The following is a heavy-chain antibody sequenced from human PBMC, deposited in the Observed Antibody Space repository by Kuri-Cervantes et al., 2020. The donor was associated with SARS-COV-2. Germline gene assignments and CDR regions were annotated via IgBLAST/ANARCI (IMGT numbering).Heavy chain of an antibody. D-gene: IGHD2-2*01. V-gene: IGHV4-39*01. CDR2: IYYSGST. CDR3: ARRACSSTSCYRALRAFDI. Sequence: SETLSLTCTVSGGSISSSSYYWGWIRQPPGKGLEWIGSIYYSGSTYYSPSLKSRVTISVDTSKNQFSLKLSSVTAADTAVYYCARRACSSTSCYRALRAFDIWGQGTMVTVSS. CDR1: GGSISSSSYY. J-gene: IGHJ3*02.